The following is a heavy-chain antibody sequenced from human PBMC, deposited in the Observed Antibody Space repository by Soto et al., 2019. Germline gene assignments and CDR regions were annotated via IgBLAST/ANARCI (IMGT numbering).Heavy chain of an antibody. J-gene: IGHJ6*02. CDR1: GGSISSSSYY. CDR2: IYYSGST. Sequence: PSETLSLTCTVSGGSISSSSYYWGWIRQPPGKGLEWIGSIYYSGSTYYNPSLKSRVTISVDTSKNQFSLKLSSVTAADTAVYYCARSSYGGKPYYYYYYGMDVWGQGTTVTVSS. V-gene: IGHV4-39*01. CDR3: ARSSYGGKPYYYYYYGMDV. D-gene: IGHD4-17*01.